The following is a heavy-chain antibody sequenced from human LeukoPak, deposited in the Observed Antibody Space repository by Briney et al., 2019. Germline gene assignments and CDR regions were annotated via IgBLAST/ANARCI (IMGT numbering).Heavy chain of an antibody. J-gene: IGHJ4*02. V-gene: IGHV3-64*01. CDR1: GFTFSSYA. CDR3: AREVEVGATTPGY. Sequence: GGSLRLSCAASGFTFSSYAMHWVRQAPGKGLEYVSAISGNGGSAYYANSVKGRFNISRDNSKNTLYLQMGSLRAEDMAVYYCAREVEVGATTPGYWGQGTLVTVSS. D-gene: IGHD1-26*01. CDR2: ISGNGGSA.